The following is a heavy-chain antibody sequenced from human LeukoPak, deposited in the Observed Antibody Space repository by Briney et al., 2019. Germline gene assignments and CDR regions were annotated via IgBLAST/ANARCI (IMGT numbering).Heavy chain of an antibody. D-gene: IGHD3-3*01. CDR1: GGTFSSYA. CDR3: ARHDFWSGYSFDY. V-gene: IGHV1-69*13. CDR2: IIPIFGTA. Sequence: VASVKVSCKASGGTFSSYAISWVRQAPGQGLEWMGGIIPIFGTANYAQKFQGRVTITADESTSTAYMELSSLRSEDTAVYYCARHDFWSGYSFDYWGQGTLVTVSS. J-gene: IGHJ4*02.